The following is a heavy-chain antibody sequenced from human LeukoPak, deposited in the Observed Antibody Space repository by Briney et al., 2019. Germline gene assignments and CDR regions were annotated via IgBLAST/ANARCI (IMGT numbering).Heavy chain of an antibody. Sequence: PGGSLRLSCAASGFTFSSYSMNWVRQAPGKGLEWVSSISSSSSYIYYADSVKGRFTISRDNAKNSLYLQMNSLRAEDTAVYYCAREAMTTVTTAYYYYMDVWGKGTTVTISS. J-gene: IGHJ6*03. CDR1: GFTFSSYS. CDR2: ISSSSSYI. D-gene: IGHD4-17*01. CDR3: AREAMTTVTTAYYYYMDV. V-gene: IGHV3-21*01.